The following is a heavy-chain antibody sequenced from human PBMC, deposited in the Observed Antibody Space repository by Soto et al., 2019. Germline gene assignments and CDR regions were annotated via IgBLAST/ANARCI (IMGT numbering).Heavy chain of an antibody. CDR3: AKRPGLDDSSGHFG. CDR1: GFTFSSYA. D-gene: IGHD3-22*01. CDR2: ISGSGGST. J-gene: IGHJ4*02. Sequence: PGWSLRLSCAASGFTFSSYAMSWVRQAPGKGLEWVSCISGSGGSTYYADSVKGRFTISRDNSKNTLYLQMNSLRAEDTAVYYCAKRPGLDDSSGHFGWGQGTLVTVSS. V-gene: IGHV3-23*01.